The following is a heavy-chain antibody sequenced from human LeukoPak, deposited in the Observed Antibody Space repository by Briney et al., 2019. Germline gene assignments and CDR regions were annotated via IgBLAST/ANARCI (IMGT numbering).Heavy chain of an antibody. J-gene: IGHJ5*02. V-gene: IGHV3-11*04. D-gene: IGHD6-19*01. CDR2: ISSSGSTI. CDR3: ARDSSGWYHWFDP. Sequence: PGGSLRLSCAASGFTFSDYYMSWIRQAPGKGLEWVSYISSSGSTIYYADSVKGRFTISRDNAKNSLYLQMNSLRVEDTAVYYCARDSSGWYHWFDPWGQGTLVIVSS. CDR1: GFTFSDYY.